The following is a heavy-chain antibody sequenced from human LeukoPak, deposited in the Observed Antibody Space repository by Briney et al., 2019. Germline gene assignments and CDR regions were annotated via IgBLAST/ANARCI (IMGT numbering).Heavy chain of an antibody. CDR1: GFTFSSYA. CDR3: ANKGDPYYFDY. Sequence: GGSLRLSCAASGFTFSSYAMSWVRQAPGNGLEWVSTISGSGVHTYYADSVKGRFTISRDNYKNTLYLQMNSLRADDTAVYYCANKGDPYYFDYWGQGTLVTVSS. V-gene: IGHV3-23*01. J-gene: IGHJ4*02. CDR2: ISGSGVHT.